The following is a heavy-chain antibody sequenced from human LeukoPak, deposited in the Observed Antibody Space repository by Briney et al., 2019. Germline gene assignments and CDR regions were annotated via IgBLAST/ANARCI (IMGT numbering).Heavy chain of an antibody. CDR1: GFTLSDYY. Sequence: GGSLRLSCAASGFTLSDYYMSWIRQAPGKGLEWVSYISSSGSTIYYADSVKGRFTISRDNAKNSLYLQMNSLRAEDTAVYYCARYIVVVPAAIPGSGWFDPWGQGTLVTVSS. CDR2: ISSSGSTI. CDR3: ARYIVVVPAAIPGSGWFDP. V-gene: IGHV3-11*01. J-gene: IGHJ5*02. D-gene: IGHD2-2*02.